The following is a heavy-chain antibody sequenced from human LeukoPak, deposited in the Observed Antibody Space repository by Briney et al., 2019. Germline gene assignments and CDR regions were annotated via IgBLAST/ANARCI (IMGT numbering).Heavy chain of an antibody. Sequence: GRSLRLYCAASGFTFSSYCMNWVRQAAGKGLEWLSSISSSGSYIYYADSVKGRITISRDNAKISLYLKMDSLRAEDTAVYYCARDESPWYAFDIWGQGTMVTVSS. CDR3: ARDESPWYAFDI. CDR1: GFTFSSYC. D-gene: IGHD2-8*02. J-gene: IGHJ3*02. CDR2: ISSSGSYI. V-gene: IGHV3-21*01.